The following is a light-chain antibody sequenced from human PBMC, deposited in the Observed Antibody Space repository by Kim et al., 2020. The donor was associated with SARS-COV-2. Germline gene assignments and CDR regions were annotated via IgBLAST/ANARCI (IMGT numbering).Light chain of an antibody. Sequence: TVTLTGGSSTGAVTSTHYPYWFQQKPGQAPRTVIYNTSNKYSWTPARFSGSLLGGKAALTLSGAQPEDEAEYYCLLSYNNARLWVFGGGTKLTVL. CDR3: LLSYNNARLWV. CDR1: TGAVTSTHY. CDR2: NTS. J-gene: IGLJ3*02. V-gene: IGLV7-46*01.